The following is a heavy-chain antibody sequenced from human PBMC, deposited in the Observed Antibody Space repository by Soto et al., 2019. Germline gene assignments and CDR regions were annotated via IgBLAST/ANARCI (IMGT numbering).Heavy chain of an antibody. CDR2: LHPGGAT. CDR3: ARDRFG. Sequence: EVQLVESGGGLVQPGGSLRLSCVPSEFTVSSNYMSWVRQAPGKGLEWVSILHPGGATYYADSVRGRFTISRDNSKNTLYLQMHSLRVEDTAVYYCARDRFGWGQGTLVTVSS. D-gene: IGHD3-10*01. V-gene: IGHV3-66*01. CDR1: EFTVSSNY. J-gene: IGHJ4*02.